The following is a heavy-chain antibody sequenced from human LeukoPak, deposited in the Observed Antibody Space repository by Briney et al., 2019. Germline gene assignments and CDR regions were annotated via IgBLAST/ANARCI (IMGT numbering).Heavy chain of an antibody. CDR2: IFYSGST. J-gene: IGHJ4*02. CDR3: AKDPYGSGTYYNDY. CDR1: GGSISSDGYY. V-gene: IGHV4-31*03. Sequence: SETLSLTCTVSGGSISSDGYYWSWIRQHPGEGLEWIGYIFYSGSTNYNPSLKSRVTISVDTSKNQFSLKLSSVTAEDTAVYYCAKDPYGSGTYYNDYWGQGTLVTVSP. D-gene: IGHD3-10*01.